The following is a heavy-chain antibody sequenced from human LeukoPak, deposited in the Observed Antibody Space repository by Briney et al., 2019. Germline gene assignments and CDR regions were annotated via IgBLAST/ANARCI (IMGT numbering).Heavy chain of an antibody. CDR1: GGSISSYY. D-gene: IGHD7-27*01. J-gene: IGHJ4*02. V-gene: IGHV4-4*07. CDR2: FYTTGST. Sequence: SETLSLTCTVSGGSISSYYWSWIRQPAGKGLEWIGRFYTTGSTSYSPSLKSRVTISADTSQNQFSLKLSSVTAADTAVYYCASRKLGNDYWGQGTLVTVSS. CDR3: ASRKLGNDY.